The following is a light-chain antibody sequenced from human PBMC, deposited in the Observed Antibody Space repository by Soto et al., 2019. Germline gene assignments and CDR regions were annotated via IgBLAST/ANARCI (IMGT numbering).Light chain of an antibody. V-gene: IGKV3-11*01. J-gene: IGKJ1*01. Sequence: EIVLIQAAAVLSMSPGERATLSCRASQSVSSYFAWYQQKPGQAPRLLIYDASNRATGVPARFSGSGSGTDFTLTISSLEPEDFAVYYCQQRRYWPVTFGQGTKVDIK. CDR1: QSVSSY. CDR3: QQRRYWPVT. CDR2: DAS.